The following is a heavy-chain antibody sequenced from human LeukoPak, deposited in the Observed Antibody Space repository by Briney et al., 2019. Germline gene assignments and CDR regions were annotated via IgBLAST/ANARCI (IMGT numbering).Heavy chain of an antibody. CDR2: IKSKTDGGTT. D-gene: IGHD3-22*01. CDR3: TTDPDPDYYDSSGYSADYYMDV. V-gene: IGHV3-15*01. Sequence: GGSLRLSCAASGFTFSSYSMSWVRQAPGKGLEWVGRIKSKTDGGTTDYAAPVKGRFTISRDDSKNTLYLQMNSLKTEDTAVYYCTTDPDPDYYDSSGYSADYYMDVWGKGTTVTVSS. CDR1: GFTFSSYS. J-gene: IGHJ6*03.